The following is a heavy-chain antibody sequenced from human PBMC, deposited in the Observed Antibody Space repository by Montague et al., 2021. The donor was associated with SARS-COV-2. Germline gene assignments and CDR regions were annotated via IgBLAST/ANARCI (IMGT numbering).Heavy chain of an antibody. CDR3: ASENFSFGGMDV. D-gene: IGHD3-10*01. CDR1: GGALNSGPYY. V-gene: IGHV4-39*01. CDR2: IHYSGYT. J-gene: IGHJ6*02. Sequence: SETLSLTCAVSGGALNSGPYYWGWIRQPQGKGLEWLASIHYSGYTYNHPSLRSRVTIYVDLAKNQFSLKVSSVTAADTDVYYCASENFSFGGMDVWGQGATVTVSS.